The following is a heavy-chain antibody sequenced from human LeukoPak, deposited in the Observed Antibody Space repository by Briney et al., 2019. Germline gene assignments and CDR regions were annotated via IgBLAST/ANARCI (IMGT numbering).Heavy chain of an antibody. Sequence: ASETLSLTCTVSGGSINSYYWSWIRQPPGKGLEWIGFIYYSGTTNYNPSLKCRVTISLDTSKKQFSLKLSSVTAADTAVYYCARGGWGPLDYWGQGTLVTVSS. CDR2: IYYSGTT. D-gene: IGHD3-16*01. J-gene: IGHJ4*02. CDR3: ARGGWGPLDY. V-gene: IGHV4-59*01. CDR1: GGSINSYY.